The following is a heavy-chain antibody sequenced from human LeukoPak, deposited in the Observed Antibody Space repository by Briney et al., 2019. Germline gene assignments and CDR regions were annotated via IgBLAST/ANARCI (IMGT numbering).Heavy chain of an antibody. D-gene: IGHD6-13*01. Sequence: GASVKVSCKASGYTFTSYAMNWVRQAPGQGLEWMGWINTNTGNPTYAQGFTGRFVFSLDTSVSTAYLQISSLKAEDTAVYYCARTLLLAAAGTDDAFDIWGQGTMVTVSS. CDR2: INTNTGNP. CDR3: ARTLLLAAAGTDDAFDI. V-gene: IGHV7-4-1*02. J-gene: IGHJ3*02. CDR1: GYTFTSYA.